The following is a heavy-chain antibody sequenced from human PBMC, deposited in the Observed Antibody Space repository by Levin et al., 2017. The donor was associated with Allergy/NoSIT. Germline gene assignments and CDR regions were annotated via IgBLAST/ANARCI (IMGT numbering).Heavy chain of an antibody. V-gene: IGHV1-8*01. D-gene: IGHD2-2*01. J-gene: IGHJ6*02. CDR3: ARAVVPAVFCGMDV. CDR1: GYTFTSYD. CDR2: MNPNSGNT. Sequence: GESLKISCKASGYTFTSYDINWVRQATGQGLEWMGWMNPNSGNTGYAQKFQGRVTMTRNTSISTAYMELSSLRSEDTAVYCCARAVVPAVFCGMDVWGQGTTVTVSS.